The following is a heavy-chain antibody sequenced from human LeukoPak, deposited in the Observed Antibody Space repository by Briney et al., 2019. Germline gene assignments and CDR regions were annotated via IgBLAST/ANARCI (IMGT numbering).Heavy chain of an antibody. CDR2: ISSGSRRI. D-gene: IGHD6-6*01. CDR3: ARVVLDHF. CDR1: GFDFSKYT. V-gene: IGHV3-21*06. Sequence: GGSLRLSCAASGFDFSKYTMGWVRQAPGKGLEWVSSISSGSRRIHYADSMRGRFTISRDNAKSSVYLQMHNLRVEDTATYFCARVVLDHFWGRGTLVTVSS. J-gene: IGHJ4*02.